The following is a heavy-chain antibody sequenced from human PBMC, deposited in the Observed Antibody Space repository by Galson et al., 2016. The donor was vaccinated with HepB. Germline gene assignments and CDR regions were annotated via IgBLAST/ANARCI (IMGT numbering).Heavy chain of an antibody. Sequence: SEPLSLTCAVSGVSISSSDWWSWVRQPPGQGLEWIGQIFHTGRVNHTPSLASRVTISIDTANNHFSLRLTSVTAADTALCYCAGQYWGGPSAYWGQGTPVIVSS. D-gene: IGHD2/OR15-2a*01. J-gene: IGHJ4*02. CDR3: AGQYWGGPSAY. V-gene: IGHV4-4*02. CDR1: GVSISSSDW. CDR2: IFHTGRV.